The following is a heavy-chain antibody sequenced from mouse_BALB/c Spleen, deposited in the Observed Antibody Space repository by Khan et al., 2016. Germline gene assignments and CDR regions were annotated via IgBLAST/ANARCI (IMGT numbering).Heavy chain of an antibody. CDR1: GYPFSSYW. J-gene: IGHJ1*01. CDR2: ILPGSGNS. V-gene: IGHV1-9*01. CDR3: ARRGGNYWYFDV. D-gene: IGHD1-1*01. Sequence: VQLQESGAELMKPGASVKISCKAAGYPFSSYWIEWVKQRPGHGLEWIGEILPGSGNSIYNEKFKGTATFTADTSSNTAYMQLSSPTSEDSAVYYCARRGGNYWYFDVWGAGTTVTVSS.